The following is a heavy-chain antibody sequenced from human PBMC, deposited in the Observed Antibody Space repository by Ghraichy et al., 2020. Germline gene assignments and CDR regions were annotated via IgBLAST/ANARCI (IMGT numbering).Heavy chain of an antibody. V-gene: IGHV3-53*01. D-gene: IGHD1-26*01. CDR2: IYSGGTT. J-gene: IGHJ4*02. Sequence: GGSLRLSCAASGFTVSSSYMSWVRQVPGKGLEWISVIYSGGTTYYADSVKGRFTISRDNSKNTLYLQMNSLRADDTAVYYCARDSRGARYFDYWGQGTLVTVSS. CDR1: GFTVSSSY. CDR3: ARDSRGARYFDY.